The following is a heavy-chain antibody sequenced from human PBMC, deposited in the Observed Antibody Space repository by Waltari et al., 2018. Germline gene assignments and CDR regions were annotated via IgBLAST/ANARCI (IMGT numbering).Heavy chain of an antibody. Sequence: VQLVESGGGLVQPGGSLRLSCAASGFTFSSYSMNWVRQAPGKGLEWVSYISSSSSTIYYADSVKGRFTISRDNAKNSLYLQMNSLRAEDTAVYYCAREPVAGTGHFDYWGQGTLVTVSS. CDR3: AREPVAGTGHFDY. D-gene: IGHD6-19*01. J-gene: IGHJ4*02. CDR2: ISSSSSTI. CDR1: GFTFSSYS. V-gene: IGHV3-48*01.